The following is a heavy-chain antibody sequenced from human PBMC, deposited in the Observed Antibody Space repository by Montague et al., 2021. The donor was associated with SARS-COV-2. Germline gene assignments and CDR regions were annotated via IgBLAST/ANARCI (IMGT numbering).Heavy chain of an antibody. CDR1: GGSIYSYY. J-gene: IGHJ5*02. V-gene: IGHV4-59*01. CDR2: VSHKGRT. Sequence: SETLSLTCTVSGGSIYSYYWSWVRQPPGKGLEWIGHVSHKGRTNYNPSLKSRVTISVGTSNNYFFLRLSSVTAADTAVYYCVRDTQYYDDNDWDDWFDPWGQGTLVTVSS. CDR3: VRDTQYYDDNDWDDWFDP. D-gene: IGHD3-16*01.